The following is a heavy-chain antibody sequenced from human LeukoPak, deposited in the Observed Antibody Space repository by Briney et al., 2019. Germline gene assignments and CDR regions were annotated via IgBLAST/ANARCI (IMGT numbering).Heavy chain of an antibody. Sequence: GGSLRLSCAASGFTFSSYAMSWVRQAPGKGLEWVAHIKGDGSQKYYVDSVKGRFTVSRDNAKTSLYLQMDSLRAEDTAVYYCARNRGWLQFDYWGQGTLVTVSS. V-gene: IGHV3-7*03. J-gene: IGHJ4*02. CDR1: GFTFSSYA. CDR2: IKGDGSQK. D-gene: IGHD5-12*01. CDR3: ARNRGWLQFDY.